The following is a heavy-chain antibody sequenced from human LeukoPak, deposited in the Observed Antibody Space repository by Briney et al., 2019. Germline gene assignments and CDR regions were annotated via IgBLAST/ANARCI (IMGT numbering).Heavy chain of an antibody. CDR2: IDPGDSDT. Sequence: GESLKISCKGSGYSFSTYWIAWVRQKPGKGLEWMGIIDPGDSDTKYSPSFQGQVTISADESISTAYLQWSSLKASDTAMFYCARRSSSYGMDVWGQGTTVTVSS. CDR3: ARRSSSYGMDV. V-gene: IGHV5-51*01. J-gene: IGHJ6*02. CDR1: GYSFSTYW. D-gene: IGHD6-13*01.